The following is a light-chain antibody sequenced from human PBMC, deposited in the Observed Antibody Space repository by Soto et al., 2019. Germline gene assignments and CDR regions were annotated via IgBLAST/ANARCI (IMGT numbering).Light chain of an antibody. CDR3: QHYNNWPPWT. CDR2: DAS. CDR1: QDINRY. Sequence: EIVLTQSPATLSLSPGERATLSCRASQDINRYLAWYQQRPGQPPRLLIYDASDRASGIPARFSGSGWGTDFTLTISSLQSEDFAVYYCQHYNNWPPWTFGQGTKVDIK. V-gene: IGKV3-11*01. J-gene: IGKJ1*01.